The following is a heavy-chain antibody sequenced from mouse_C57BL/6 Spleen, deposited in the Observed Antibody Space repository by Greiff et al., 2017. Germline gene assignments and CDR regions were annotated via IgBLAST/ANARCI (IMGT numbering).Heavy chain of an antibody. Sequence: QVQLQQPGAELVKPGASVKLSCKASGYTFTSYWMHWVKQRPGRGLEWIGRIDPNSGGTKYNEKFKSKATLTVDKPSSTAYMQLSSLTSEDSAVYYGERWPRVAYDYAMDYWGQGTSVTVSS. D-gene: IGHD6-5*01. CDR3: ERWPRVAYDYAMDY. CDR1: GYTFTSYW. J-gene: IGHJ4*01. CDR2: IDPNSGGT. V-gene: IGHV1-72*01.